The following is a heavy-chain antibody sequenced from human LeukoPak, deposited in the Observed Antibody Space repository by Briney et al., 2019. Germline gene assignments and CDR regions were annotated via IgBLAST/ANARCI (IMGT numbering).Heavy chain of an antibody. J-gene: IGHJ4*02. CDR3: AKISIAGRTFDY. D-gene: IGHD6-13*01. CDR1: GFTFDDYA. CDR2: ISWNSGSI. V-gene: IGHV3-9*01. Sequence: GGSLRLSCAASGFTFDDYAMHWVRQAPGKGLEWVSGISWNSGSIGYADSVKGRFTISRDNAKNTLYLQMNSLRAEDTAVYYCAKISIAGRTFDYWGQGTLVTVSS.